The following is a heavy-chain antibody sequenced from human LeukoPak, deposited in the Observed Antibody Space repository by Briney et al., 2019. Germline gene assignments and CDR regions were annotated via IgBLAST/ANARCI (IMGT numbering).Heavy chain of an antibody. CDR3: ASPMTLVLRGLAGIDAFNI. CDR1: GGSVSSGGHY. Sequence: SETLSLTCTVPGGSVSSGGHYWSWIRQPPGKGLEWIGHIYHSGSTYYSPSLRSRVTISLDRSKDQFSLNLSSATAADTAVYYCASPMTLVLRGLAGIDAFNIWGQGTMVTVSS. CDR2: IYHSGST. V-gene: IGHV4-30-2*01. D-gene: IGHD3-22*01. J-gene: IGHJ3*02.